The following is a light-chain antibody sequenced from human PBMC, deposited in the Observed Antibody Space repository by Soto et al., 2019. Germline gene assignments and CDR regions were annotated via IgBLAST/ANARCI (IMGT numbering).Light chain of an antibody. CDR2: AAS. CDR1: QSISGF. CDR3: QQSYSPPPYT. J-gene: IGKJ2*01. V-gene: IGKV1-39*01. Sequence: DIQMTQSPSSLSASVGDRVTITCRASQSISGFLNWYQQKPGTAPKLLIYAASGLQSGVPSRFSGSGSGTDFTLTISSLQPEDFATYYCQQSYSPPPYTFGQGTRLEIK.